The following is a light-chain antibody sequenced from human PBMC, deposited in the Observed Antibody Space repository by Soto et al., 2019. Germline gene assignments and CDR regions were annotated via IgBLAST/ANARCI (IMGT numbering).Light chain of an antibody. J-gene: IGLJ1*01. CDR2: QDN. Sequence: SSELTQPPSVSVSPGQTASITCSGDKLGDSYAYWYQQQPGQSPVLVMYQDNKRPSGIPERFSGSNSGNTATLTISGTQAMDEADYYCQAWDSSSGVFGTGTKVTVL. CDR1: KLGDSY. V-gene: IGLV3-1*01. CDR3: QAWDSSSGV.